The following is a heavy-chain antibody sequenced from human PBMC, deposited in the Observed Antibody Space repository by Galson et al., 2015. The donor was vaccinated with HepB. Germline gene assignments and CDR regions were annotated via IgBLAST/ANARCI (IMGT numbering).Heavy chain of an antibody. CDR3: ARDQYCSSTSCYAGYYYYGMDV. CDR1: GYTFTSYG. CDR2: ISAYNGNT. V-gene: IGHV1-18*04. D-gene: IGHD2-2*01. J-gene: IGHJ6*02. Sequence: SVKVSCKASGYTFTSYGISWVRRAPGQGLEWMGWISAYNGNTNYAQKLQGRVTMTTDTSTSTAYMELRSLRSDDTAVYYCARDQYCSSTSCYAGYYYYGMDVWGQGTTVTVSS.